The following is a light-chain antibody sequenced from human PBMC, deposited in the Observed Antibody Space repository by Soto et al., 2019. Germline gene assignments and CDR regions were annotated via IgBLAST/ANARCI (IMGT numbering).Light chain of an antibody. CDR1: QGISHY. V-gene: IGKV1-27*01. CDR2: AAS. CDR3: QKYNTAPYT. Sequence: DIQMTQSPSSLSASLGDRVTITCRASQGISHYLAWYQQKPGKAPKLLIYAASTLQSGVPPRFSGSGSGTHFTLTISSLQPEDAATYYCQKYNTAPYTFGQGTRLEIK. J-gene: IGKJ5*01.